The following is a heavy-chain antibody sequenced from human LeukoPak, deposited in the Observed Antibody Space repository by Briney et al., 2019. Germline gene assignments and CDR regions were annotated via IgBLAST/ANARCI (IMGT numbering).Heavy chain of an antibody. D-gene: IGHD5-18*01. Sequence: PSETLSLTCTVSGGSISSGDYYWSWIRQPPGKGLEWIGYIYYSGSTYYNPSLKSRVTISVDTSKNQFSLKLSSVTAADTAVYYCARDPVVVDTAMVAKSYWGQGTLVTVSS. V-gene: IGHV4-30-4*08. J-gene: IGHJ4*02. CDR3: ARDPVVVDTAMVAKSY. CDR2: IYYSGST. CDR1: GGSISSGDYY.